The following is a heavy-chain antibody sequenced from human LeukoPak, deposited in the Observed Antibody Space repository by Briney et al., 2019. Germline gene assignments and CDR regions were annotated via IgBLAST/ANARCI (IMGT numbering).Heavy chain of an antibody. V-gene: IGHV1-46*01. CDR2: INPSGGST. CDR1: GYTFTSYY. Sequence: GASVKVSCKASGYTFTSYYMHWVRQAPGQGLEWMGIINPSGGSTSYAQKLQGRVTMTTDTSTSTAYMELRSLRSDDTAVYYCARDKNEFDYWGQGTLVTVSS. J-gene: IGHJ4*02. CDR3: ARDKNEFDY.